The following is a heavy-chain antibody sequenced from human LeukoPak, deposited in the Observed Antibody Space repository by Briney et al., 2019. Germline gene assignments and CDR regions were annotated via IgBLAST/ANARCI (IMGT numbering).Heavy chain of an antibody. V-gene: IGHV4-59*02. CDR1: GGSVSSYY. CDR2: VYYGGTT. D-gene: IGHD2-15*01. Sequence: SETLSLTRTVSGGSVSSYYWSWVRQPPGQGLEWIGYVYYGGTTSYSPSLKSRVTMSIDRSKNQFSLTLFSVTAADTAIYYCARDCTGGSCYPPSDAFDIWGQGTKVTVSS. J-gene: IGHJ3*02. CDR3: ARDCTGGSCYPPSDAFDI.